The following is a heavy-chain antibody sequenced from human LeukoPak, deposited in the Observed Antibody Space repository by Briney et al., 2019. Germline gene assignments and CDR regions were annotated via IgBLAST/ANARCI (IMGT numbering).Heavy chain of an antibody. CDR2: MNPNSGNT. J-gene: IGHJ4*02. Sequence: ASVTVSYKASGYTFTKYDINWVGQAAGQGGEWMGWMNPNSGNTGYAQKFQGRVTMTRNTSISTAYMELSSLRSEDTAVYYCARGRGGNSGFGYWGQGTLVTVSS. V-gene: IGHV1-8*01. CDR1: GYTFTKYD. CDR3: ARGRGGNSGFGY. D-gene: IGHD4-23*01.